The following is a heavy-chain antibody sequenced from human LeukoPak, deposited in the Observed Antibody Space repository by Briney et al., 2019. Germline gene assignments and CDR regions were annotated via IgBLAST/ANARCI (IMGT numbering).Heavy chain of an antibody. CDR1: GGSFSGYY. CDR3: AAYSSSNHYGMDV. CDR2: IYYSGST. D-gene: IGHD6-6*01. V-gene: IGHV4-31*11. Sequence: SETLSLTCAVYGGSFSGYYWSWIRQHPGKGLEWIGYIYYSGSTYYNPSLKSRVTISVDTSKNQFSLKLSSVTAADTAVYYCAAYSSSNHYGMDVWGQGTTVTVSS. J-gene: IGHJ6*02.